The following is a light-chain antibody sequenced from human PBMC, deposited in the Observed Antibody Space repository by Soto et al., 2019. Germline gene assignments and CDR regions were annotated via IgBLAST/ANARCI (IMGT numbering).Light chain of an antibody. V-gene: IGKV3D-15*01. CDR2: DAS. CDR1: QSVGSK. Sequence: EIVFTQSPATLSVSPGERATLSCRASQSVGSKLAWYQQRPGQAPRLLIYDASNRATGIPARFSGSGSGTEFSLTISSLQSEDFAVYSCQQYNNWPPVTFGQGTKVDIK. J-gene: IGKJ1*01. CDR3: QQYNNWPPVT.